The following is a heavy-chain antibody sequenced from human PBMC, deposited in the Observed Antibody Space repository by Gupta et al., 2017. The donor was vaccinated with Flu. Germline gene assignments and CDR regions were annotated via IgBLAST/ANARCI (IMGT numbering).Heavy chain of an antibody. CDR2: IYERGAS. CDR1: GDSLSRGSYF. J-gene: IGHJ5*02. CDR3: VRDVLMWSGRIGYNGCDP. V-gene: IGHV4-61*02. Sequence: QVPLRESGPGLVKPSQTLSLTCTVSGDSLSRGSYFWSWIRQSAGKGFEWIGRIYERGASNYNPSLRSRDTLDIDTSKNECSLTLTSGTATDTGVYYWVRDVLMWSGRIGYNGCDPWGPGSRVTVSS. D-gene: IGHD2-21*01.